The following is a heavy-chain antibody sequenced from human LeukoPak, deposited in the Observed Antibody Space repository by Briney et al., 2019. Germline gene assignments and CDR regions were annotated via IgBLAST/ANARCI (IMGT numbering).Heavy chain of an antibody. CDR3: AKSVVPAAYNYYYGMDV. Sequence: GGSLRLSCAASGFTFSSYGMHWVRQAPGKGLEWVAVTSYDGSNKYYADSVKGRFTISRDNSKNTLYLQMNSLRAEDTAVYYCAKSVVPAAYNYYYGMDVWGQGTTVTVSS. CDR2: TSYDGSNK. D-gene: IGHD2-2*01. CDR1: GFTFSSYG. V-gene: IGHV3-30*18. J-gene: IGHJ6*02.